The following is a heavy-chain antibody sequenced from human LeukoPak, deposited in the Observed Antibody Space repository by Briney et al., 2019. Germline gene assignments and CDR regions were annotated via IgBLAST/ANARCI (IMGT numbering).Heavy chain of an antibody. CDR2: ISGSGGST. CDR3: AKGRDSSSWYGFDY. CDR1: GFTVSSNY. J-gene: IGHJ4*02. V-gene: IGHV3-23*01. Sequence: GGSLRLSCAASGFTVSSNYMSWVRQAPGKGLEWVSAISGSGGSTYYADSVKGRFTISRDNSKNTLYLQMNSLRAEDTAVYYCAKGRDSSSWYGFDYWGQGTLVTVSS. D-gene: IGHD6-13*01.